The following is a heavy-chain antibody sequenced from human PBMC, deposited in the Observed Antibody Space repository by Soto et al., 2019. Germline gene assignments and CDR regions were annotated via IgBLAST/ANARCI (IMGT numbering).Heavy chain of an antibody. J-gene: IGHJ4*02. Sequence: SETLSLTYTVSGDSIRSSYWTWIRQAPGRGLEWIGDIYHTGTTNYNPSLKSRVSISVDTSKNQFSLRLRSVTAADTAIYFCAKISAGSTDETMFTVFDHWGQETLVTVAS. CDR1: GDSIRSSY. CDR3: AKISAGSTDETMFTVFDH. D-gene: IGHD6-13*01. V-gene: IGHV4-59*03. CDR2: IYHTGTT.